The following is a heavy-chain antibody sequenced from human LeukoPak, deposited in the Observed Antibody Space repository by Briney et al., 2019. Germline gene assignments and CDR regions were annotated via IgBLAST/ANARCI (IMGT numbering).Heavy chain of an antibody. J-gene: IGHJ4*02. D-gene: IGHD6-6*01. CDR3: ARVRDGYSSSPIDY. Sequence: PGGSLRLSCAASGFSVRSNYMSWVRLAPGKGLEWVSVIYSGGSTYYADSVKGRFIISRDNSKNTVYLQMNSLGAEDTAVYYCARVRDGYSSSPIDYWGQGTLVTVSS. V-gene: IGHV3-53*01. CDR2: IYSGGST. CDR1: GFSVRSNY.